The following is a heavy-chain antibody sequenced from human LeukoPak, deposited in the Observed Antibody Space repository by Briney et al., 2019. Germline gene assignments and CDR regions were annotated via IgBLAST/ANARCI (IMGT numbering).Heavy chain of an antibody. CDR3: AREEQWLVRSFDY. D-gene: IGHD6-19*01. V-gene: IGHV4-61*02. CDR2: IYTSGST. J-gene: IGHJ4*02. Sequence: SETLSLTCTVSGGSISSGSYYWSWIRQPAGKGLEWIGRIYTSGSTNYNPSLKSRVTISVDTSKNQFSLKLSSVTAADTAVYYCAREEQWLVRSFDYWGQGTLVTVSS. CDR1: GGSISSGSYY.